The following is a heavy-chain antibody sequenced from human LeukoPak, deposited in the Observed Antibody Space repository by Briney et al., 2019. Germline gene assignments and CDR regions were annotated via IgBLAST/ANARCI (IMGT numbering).Heavy chain of an antibody. CDR3: ARSDYYYYYMDV. J-gene: IGHJ6*03. V-gene: IGHV1-8*03. CDR2: MNPNSGNT. CDR1: GYTFTSYD. Sequence: ASVKVSCKASGYTFTSYDINWVRQATGQGLEWMGWMNPNSGNTGYAQKFQGRVTITRNTSISTAYMELSSLRSEDTAVYYCARSDYYYYYMDVWGEGTTVTVSS.